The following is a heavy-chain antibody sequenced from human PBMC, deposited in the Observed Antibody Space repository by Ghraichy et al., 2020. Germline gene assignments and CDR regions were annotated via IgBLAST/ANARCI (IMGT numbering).Heavy chain of an antibody. J-gene: IGHJ5*02. D-gene: IGHD4-17*01. Sequence: SETLSLTCTVSGGSISSYYWSWIRQPPGKGLEWIGYIYYSGSTNYNPSLKSRVTISVDTSKNQFSLKLSSVTAADTAVYYCARIWDYGDYGWFDPWGQGTLVTVSS. CDR3: ARIWDYGDYGWFDP. CDR2: IYYSGST. CDR1: GGSISSYY. V-gene: IGHV4-59*01.